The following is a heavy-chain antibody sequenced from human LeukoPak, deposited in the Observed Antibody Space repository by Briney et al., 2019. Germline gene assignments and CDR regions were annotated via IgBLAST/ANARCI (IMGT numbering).Heavy chain of an antibody. CDR1: GFTFGTYS. CDR3: TREGGSTDAGF. CDR2: MSSGSTYI. J-gene: IGHJ4*02. D-gene: IGHD5/OR15-5a*01. V-gene: IGHV3-21*06. Sequence: GGSPRLSCAASGFTFGTYSMTWVRQAPGKGLEWVSSMSSGSTYIYYADSVRGRFTISRDNAKNSLYLLMNSLRVDDTAVYYCTREGGSTDAGFWGQGTLVTVSS.